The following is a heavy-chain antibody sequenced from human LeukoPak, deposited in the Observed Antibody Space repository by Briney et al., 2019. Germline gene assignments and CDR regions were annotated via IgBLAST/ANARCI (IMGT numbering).Heavy chain of an antibody. D-gene: IGHD6-13*01. Sequence: ASVKVSCKASGGTFSSYAIRWVRQAPGQGLEWMGGIIPIFGTANYAQKFQGRVTITTDESTSTVYMELSSLRSEDTAVYYCARVGIAAAGRPFDYWGQGTLVTVSS. CDR1: GGTFSSYA. V-gene: IGHV1-69*05. J-gene: IGHJ4*02. CDR2: IIPIFGTA. CDR3: ARVGIAAAGRPFDY.